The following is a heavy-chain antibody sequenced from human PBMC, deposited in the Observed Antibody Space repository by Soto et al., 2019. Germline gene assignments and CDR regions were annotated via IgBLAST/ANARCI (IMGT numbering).Heavy chain of an antibody. CDR1: GYTFTSYD. V-gene: IGHV1-8*01. CDR3: ARGHRPRYYDFWSGYYGPFVGDYGMDV. J-gene: IGHJ6*02. CDR2: MNPNSGNT. D-gene: IGHD3-3*01. Sequence: ASVKVSCKASGYTFTSYDINWVRQATGQGLEWMGWMNPNSGNTGYAQKFQGRVTMTRNTSISTAYMELSSLRSEDTAMYYCARGHRPRYYDFWSGYYGPFVGDYGMDVWGQGTTVTAP.